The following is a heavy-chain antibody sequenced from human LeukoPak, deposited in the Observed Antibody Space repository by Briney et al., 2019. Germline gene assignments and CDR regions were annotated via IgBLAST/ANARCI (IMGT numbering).Heavy chain of an antibody. CDR2: ISYDGSNK. J-gene: IGHJ4*02. V-gene: IGHV3-30*18. CDR1: GFTFSSYG. CDR3: AKISSPGTPHDY. Sequence: GRSLRLSCAASGFTFSSYGMHWVRQAPGKGLEWVAVISYDGSNKYYADSVKGRFTISRDNSKNTLYLQMNSLRAEDTAVYYCAKISSPGTPHDYWGQGTLVTVSS. D-gene: IGHD6-13*01.